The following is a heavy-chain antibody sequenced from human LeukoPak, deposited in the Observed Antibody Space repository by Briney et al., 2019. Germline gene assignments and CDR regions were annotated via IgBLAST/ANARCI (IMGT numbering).Heavy chain of an antibody. CDR1: GFTVSSTY. V-gene: IGHV3-53*01. J-gene: IGHJ4*02. Sequence: WGSLRLSCAASGFTVSSTYMSWVCQAPGEGLEWVSSVYRGGNTLYADSVKGRFTISGDNSNNAVYLQMNSLRAEDTAVYYCARGLPAAGNTYDYWGQGPLVTVSS. D-gene: IGHD6-13*01. CDR2: VYRGGNT. CDR3: ARGLPAAGNTYDY.